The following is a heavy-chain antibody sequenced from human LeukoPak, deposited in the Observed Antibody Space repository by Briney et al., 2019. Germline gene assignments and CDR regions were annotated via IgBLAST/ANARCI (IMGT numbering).Heavy chain of an antibody. D-gene: IGHD6-19*01. CDR2: IIPIFGTA. J-gene: IGHJ5*02. Sequence: ASVKVSCKASGGTFSSYAISWVRQAPGQGLEWMGGIIPIFGTANYAQKFQGRVTITADESTSTAYMELSSLRSEDTAVYYCARAGAVAGTNWFDPWGQGTLVTVSS. CDR1: GGTFSSYA. CDR3: ARAGAVAGTNWFDP. V-gene: IGHV1-69*13.